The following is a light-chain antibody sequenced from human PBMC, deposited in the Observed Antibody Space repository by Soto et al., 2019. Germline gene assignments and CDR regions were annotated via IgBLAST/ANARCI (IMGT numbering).Light chain of an antibody. V-gene: IGKV3-15*01. CDR3: QQSYSTLSIT. CDR1: QSVSSR. CDR2: DAS. J-gene: IGKJ5*01. Sequence: EIVMTQSPATLSVSPGERVTLSCRASQSVSSRLAWYHQKPGQSPRLLIYDASTRATGIPARFSGSGSGTDFTLTISSLQPEDFATYYCQQSYSTLSITFGQGTRLEIK.